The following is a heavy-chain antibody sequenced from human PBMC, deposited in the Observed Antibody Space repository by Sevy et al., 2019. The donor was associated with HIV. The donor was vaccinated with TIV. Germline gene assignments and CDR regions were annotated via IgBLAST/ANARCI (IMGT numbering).Heavy chain of an antibody. CDR3: ARFRIPMPASPYFDT. J-gene: IGHJ4*02. D-gene: IGHD2-2*01. Sequence: SETLSLTCTVSSASVSSISYYWSWIRQPPGKGLEWMGYIHDTGRTNYNPSLKSRLTMSVDSSKNQFSLILTSVTAADTAVYYCARFRIPMPASPYFDTWGQGTLVTVSS. CDR1: SASVSSISYY. CDR2: IHDTGRT. V-gene: IGHV4-61*01.